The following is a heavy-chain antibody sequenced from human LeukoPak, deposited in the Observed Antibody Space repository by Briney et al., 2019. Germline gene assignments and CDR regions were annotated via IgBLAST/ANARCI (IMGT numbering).Heavy chain of an antibody. Sequence: PGGSLRLSCAASGFTFSSYWMSWVRQAPGKGLEWVANIKQDGSEKYYVDSVKGRFTISRDNAKNSLYLQMNSLRAEDTAVYYCAKGRGYGGNSGAFDIWGQGTMVTVSS. CDR2: IKQDGSEK. CDR1: GFTFSSYW. CDR3: AKGRGYGGNSGAFDI. J-gene: IGHJ3*02. D-gene: IGHD4-23*01. V-gene: IGHV3-7*01.